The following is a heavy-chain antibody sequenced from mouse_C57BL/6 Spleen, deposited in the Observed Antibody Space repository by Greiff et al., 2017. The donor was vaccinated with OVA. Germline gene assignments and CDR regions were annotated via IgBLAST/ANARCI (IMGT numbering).Heavy chain of an antibody. CDR3: ANGGYAMDY. CDR1: GYTFTSYW. Sequence: QVQLKESGAELVMPGASVKLSCKASGYTFTSYWMHWVKQRPGQGLEWIGEIDPSDSYTNYNQKFKGKSTLTVDKSSSTAYMQLSSLTSEDSAVYYCANGGYAMDYWGQGTSVTVSS. J-gene: IGHJ4*01. CDR2: IDPSDSYT. V-gene: IGHV1-69*01.